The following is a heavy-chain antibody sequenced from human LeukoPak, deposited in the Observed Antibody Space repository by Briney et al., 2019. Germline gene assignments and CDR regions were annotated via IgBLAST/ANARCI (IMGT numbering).Heavy chain of an antibody. Sequence: GGSLRLSCAASGFTFSNYGMSWVRQAPGKGLEWVSTISSSGGSTYYADSVKGRFTISRDNSKNTPYLQMDSLRAEDTAVYYCVKVEYCSGGSCYYFDYWGQGTLVTVSS. D-gene: IGHD2-15*01. V-gene: IGHV3-23*01. J-gene: IGHJ4*02. CDR1: GFTFSNYG. CDR3: VKVEYCSGGSCYYFDY. CDR2: ISSSGGST.